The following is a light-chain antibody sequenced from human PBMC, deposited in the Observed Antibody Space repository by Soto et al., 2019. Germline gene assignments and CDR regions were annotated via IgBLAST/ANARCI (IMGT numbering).Light chain of an antibody. J-gene: IGLJ1*01. CDR1: GSNIGSNS. CDR3: ATWDDSLNGYV. Sequence: QAVVTQPPSASGTPGQWIIISCSGSGSNIGSNSVTWYQQLPRTAPKLLIYTNNQRPSGVPDRFSGSKSVTSASLAISGLQSGDEADYYCATWDDSLNGYVFGGGTKLTVL. V-gene: IGLV1-44*01. CDR2: TNN.